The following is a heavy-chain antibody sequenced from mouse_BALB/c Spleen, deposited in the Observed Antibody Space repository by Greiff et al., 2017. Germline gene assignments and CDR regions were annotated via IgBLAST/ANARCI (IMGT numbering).Heavy chain of an antibody. CDR1: GDSITSGY. CDR2: ISYSGST. Sequence: EVKLVESGPSLVKPSQTLSLTCSVTGDSITSGYWNWIRKFPGNKLEYMGYISYSGSTYYNPSLKSRISITRDTSKNQYYLQLNSVTTEDTATYYCARYGGYDYSWFAYWGQGTLVTVSA. D-gene: IGHD2-4*01. V-gene: IGHV3-8*02. CDR3: ARYGGYDYSWFAY. J-gene: IGHJ3*01.